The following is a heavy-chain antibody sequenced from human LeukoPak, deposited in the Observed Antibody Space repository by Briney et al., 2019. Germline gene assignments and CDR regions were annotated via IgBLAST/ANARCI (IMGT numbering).Heavy chain of an antibody. CDR2: IIPIFGTA. CDR1: GGTFSSYA. CDR3: ARETGTTTYYYDSSGYYLDY. J-gene: IGHJ4*02. V-gene: IGHV1-69*13. D-gene: IGHD3-22*01. Sequence: ASVKVSCKASGGTFSSYAISWVRQAPGQGLEWMGGIIPIFGTANYAQKFQGRVTITADESTSTAYMELSSLRSEDTAVCYCARETGTTTYYYDSSGYYLDYWGQGTLVTVSS.